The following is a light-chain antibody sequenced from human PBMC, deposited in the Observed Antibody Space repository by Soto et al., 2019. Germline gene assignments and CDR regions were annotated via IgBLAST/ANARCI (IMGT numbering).Light chain of an antibody. CDR1: QDISNY. CDR3: QQYDNLLFT. V-gene: IGKV1-33*01. CDR2: DAS. J-gene: IGKJ3*01. Sequence: DIQMTQSPSSLSASVGDIVTITCQASQDISNYLNWYQQKPGKAPKLLIYDASNLETGVPSRFSVSEPGIDVTFPISSLQPGGIAPYYCQQYDNLLFTFGPGTKVDIK.